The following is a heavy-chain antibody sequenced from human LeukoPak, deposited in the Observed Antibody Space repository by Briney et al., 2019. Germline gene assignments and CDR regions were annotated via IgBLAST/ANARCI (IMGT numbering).Heavy chain of an antibody. J-gene: IGHJ4*02. CDR1: GFTFSSYD. V-gene: IGHV3-23*01. CDR2: ISASGGRT. CDR3: AYLDSSGFYYGRLRY. D-gene: IGHD3-22*01. Sequence: GGSLRLSCAASGFTFSSYDMSWVRQAPGKGLEWVSAISASGGRTYYAESVKGRFTISRDNSKSTLYLQMNSLRAEDTAIYFCAYLDSSGFYYGRLRYWGQGTPVTVSS.